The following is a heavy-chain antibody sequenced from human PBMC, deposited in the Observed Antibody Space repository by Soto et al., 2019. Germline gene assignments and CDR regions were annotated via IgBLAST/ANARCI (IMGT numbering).Heavy chain of an antibody. CDR2: ISYGGGTT. J-gene: IGHJ6*02. CDR1: EFTFSNYA. D-gene: IGHD5-18*01. V-gene: IGHV3-23*01. CDR3: AKESLDTAMVYRYYYYYGMDV. Sequence: PGGSLRLSCAASEFTFSNYAMSWVRQAPGKGLEWVSAISYGGGTTYYADSVKGRFTISRDNSKNTLYLQMNSLRAEDTAVYYCAKESLDTAMVYRYYYYYGMDVWGQGTTVTVSS.